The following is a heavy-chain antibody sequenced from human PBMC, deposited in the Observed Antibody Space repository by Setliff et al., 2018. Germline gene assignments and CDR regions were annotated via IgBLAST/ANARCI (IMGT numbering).Heavy chain of an antibody. J-gene: IGHJ4*02. Sequence: ASVKVSCKASGYPFISYDINWVRQAPGQGLEWMGWMNPNSGKTGYAQKFQGRVIMTRNTSMSTAYLELNTLRSDDTAVYYCARERYFDYWGQGTLVTVSS. CDR1: GYPFISYD. CDR2: MNPNSGKT. CDR3: ARERYFDY. V-gene: IGHV1-8*02.